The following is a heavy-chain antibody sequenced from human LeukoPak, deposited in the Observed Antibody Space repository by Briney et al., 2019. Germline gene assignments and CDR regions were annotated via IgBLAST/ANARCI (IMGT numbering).Heavy chain of an antibody. V-gene: IGHV3-21*01. CDR1: GFTFSTYA. D-gene: IGHD5-18*01. CDR2: ISSSSSYI. CDR3: AHSSGYAYGLDH. Sequence: GGSLRLSCAASGFTFSTYAMNWVRQAPGKGLEWVLSISSSSSYIYYADSMRGRFTISRDNAKNSLYLQMNSLRAEDTAVYYCAHSSGYAYGLDHWGQGTLVTVSS. J-gene: IGHJ4*02.